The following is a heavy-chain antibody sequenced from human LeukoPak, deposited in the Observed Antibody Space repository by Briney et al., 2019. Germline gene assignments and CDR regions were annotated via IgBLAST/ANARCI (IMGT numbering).Heavy chain of an antibody. CDR1: GGSINSYY. D-gene: IGHD6-6*01. Sequence: PSGTLSLTCTVSGGSINSYYWSWIRQPPGKGLEWIGYIYNSETINYNPSLTSRVTISLDTSKNQVSLKLTSVTAADTAVYYCVRVGDASSILSAFDIWGQGTMVTVSS. CDR2: IYNSETI. CDR3: VRVGDASSILSAFDI. V-gene: IGHV4-59*01. J-gene: IGHJ3*02.